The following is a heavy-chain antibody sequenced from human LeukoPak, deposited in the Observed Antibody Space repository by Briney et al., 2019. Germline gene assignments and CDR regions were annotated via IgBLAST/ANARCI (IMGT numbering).Heavy chain of an antibody. V-gene: IGHV1-24*01. Sequence: GASVKVSCKVSGYTLTELSMHWVRQAPGKGLEWMGGFDPEDGETIYAQKFQGRVTMTEDTSTDTAYMELSGLRSEDTAVYYCATGNPYNWNYNARYYFDYWGQGTLVTVSS. CDR1: GYTLTELS. J-gene: IGHJ4*02. CDR3: ATGNPYNWNYNARYYFDY. CDR2: FDPEDGET. D-gene: IGHD1-20*01.